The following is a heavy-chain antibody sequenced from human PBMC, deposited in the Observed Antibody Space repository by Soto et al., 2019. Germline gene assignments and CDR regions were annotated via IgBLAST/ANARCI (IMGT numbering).Heavy chain of an antibody. J-gene: IGHJ4*02. CDR2: IKSKTDGGTT. D-gene: IGHD3-22*01. CDR1: GFTFSNAW. CDR3: TSLNYYYDSSGYQKIPTLDY. Sequence: GGSLRLSCAASGFTFSNAWMNWVRQAPGKGLEWVGRIKSKTDGGTTDYAAPVKGRFTISRDDSKNTLYLQMNSLKTEDTAVYYCTSLNYYYDSSGYQKIPTLDYWGQGTLVTVSS. V-gene: IGHV3-15*07.